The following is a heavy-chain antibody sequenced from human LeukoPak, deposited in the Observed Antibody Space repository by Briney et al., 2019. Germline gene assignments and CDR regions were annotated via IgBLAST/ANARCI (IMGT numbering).Heavy chain of an antibody. Sequence: TGGSLRLSCAASGFTFSSYWMSWVRQAPGKGLEWVANIKQDGSEKYYVDSVKGRFTISRDNAKNSLYLQMNSLRAEDTAVYYCARDAGSRLYDFWSGYSRYDAFDIWGQGTMVTVSS. CDR2: IKQDGSEK. V-gene: IGHV3-7*01. J-gene: IGHJ3*02. D-gene: IGHD3-3*01. CDR3: ARDAGSRLYDFWSGYSRYDAFDI. CDR1: GFTFSSYW.